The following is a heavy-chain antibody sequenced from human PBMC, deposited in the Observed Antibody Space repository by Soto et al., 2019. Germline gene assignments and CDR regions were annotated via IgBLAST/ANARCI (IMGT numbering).Heavy chain of an antibody. CDR2: IFVSSTTI. Sequence: EVQLVEAGGGLVQPGGSLRLSCVASGFTFSSYSMVWVRQAPGKGLEWISYIFVSSTTIYYADSVKGRFTVSRDNAQNSLCLLMNSLRAEDTAVYYCARDRDWAFDYWGQGTLVTVSS. V-gene: IGHV3-48*04. CDR3: ARDRDWAFDY. J-gene: IGHJ4*02. CDR1: GFTFSSYS. D-gene: IGHD3-9*01.